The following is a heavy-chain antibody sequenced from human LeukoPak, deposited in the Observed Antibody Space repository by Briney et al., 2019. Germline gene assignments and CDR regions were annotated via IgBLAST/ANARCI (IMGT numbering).Heavy chain of an antibody. V-gene: IGHV4-59*01. D-gene: IGHD6-13*01. Sequence: SETLSLTCTVSGGSISSYYWSWIRQPPGKGLEWIGYIYYSGSTNYNPSLKSRVTISVDTSKNQFSLKLSSVTAADTAVYYCARDVAAAGLDYFDYWGQGTLVTVSS. CDR3: ARDVAAAGLDYFDY. CDR2: IYYSGST. CDR1: GGSISSYY. J-gene: IGHJ4*02.